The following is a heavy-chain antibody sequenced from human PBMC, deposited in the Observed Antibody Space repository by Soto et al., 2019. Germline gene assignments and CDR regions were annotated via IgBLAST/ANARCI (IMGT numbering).Heavy chain of an antibody. Sequence: QPGGSLRLSCAASGFTFSSYWMSWVRQAPGKGLEWVANIKQDGSEKYYVDSVKGRFTISRDNAKNSLYLQMNSLRAEDTAVYYCARDGNCSSTSCQTGYYWGQGTLVTVSS. CDR1: GFTFSSYW. V-gene: IGHV3-7*01. CDR2: IKQDGSEK. CDR3: ARDGNCSSTSCQTGYY. D-gene: IGHD2-2*03. J-gene: IGHJ4*02.